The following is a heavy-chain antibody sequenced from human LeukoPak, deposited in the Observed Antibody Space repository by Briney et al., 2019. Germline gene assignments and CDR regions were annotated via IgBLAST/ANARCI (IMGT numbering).Heavy chain of an antibody. CDR3: AKDLSIAARRMANMDV. Sequence: GGSLRLSCAASGFTFSSYAMHWVRQAPGKGLEWVAVISYDGSNKYYADSVKGRFTISRDNSKNTLYLQMNSLRAEDTAVYYCAKDLSIAARRMANMDVWGKGTTVTVSS. J-gene: IGHJ6*03. D-gene: IGHD6-6*01. CDR1: GFTFSSYA. V-gene: IGHV3-30*04. CDR2: ISYDGSNK.